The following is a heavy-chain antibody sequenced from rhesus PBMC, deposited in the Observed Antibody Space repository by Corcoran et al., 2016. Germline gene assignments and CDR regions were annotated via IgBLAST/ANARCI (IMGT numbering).Heavy chain of an antibody. D-gene: IGHD3-9*01. CDR3: ARNMGYEDDYGYYSFDY. Sequence: QVQLQESGPGLVKASETLSLTCAVSGGSIRSGYYYWSWIRQPPGKGLEWMGDITYGENPSYKPDLKSRGTISGDTSKNQFSLKLSSVTAADTAVYYCARNMGYEDDYGYYSFDYWGQGVLVTVS. V-gene: IGHV4-122*02. CDR2: ITYGENP. CDR1: GGSIRSGYYY. J-gene: IGHJ4*01.